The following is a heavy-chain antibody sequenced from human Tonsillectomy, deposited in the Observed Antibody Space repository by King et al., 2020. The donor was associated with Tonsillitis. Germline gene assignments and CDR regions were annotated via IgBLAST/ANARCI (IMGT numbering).Heavy chain of an antibody. D-gene: IGHD3-10*01. CDR2: ISYDGSNK. CDR3: ARDSWFGELLGYYFDY. V-gene: IGHV3-30*04. CDR1: GFSFSSYT. Sequence: VQLVESGGGVVQPGRSLRLSCAASGFSFSSYTMHWVRQAPGKGLEWVAVISYDGSNKYYADSVKGRFTISRDNSKNTLYLQMNSVRAEDTAVYYCARDSWFGELLGYYFDYWGQGILVPVSS. J-gene: IGHJ4*02.